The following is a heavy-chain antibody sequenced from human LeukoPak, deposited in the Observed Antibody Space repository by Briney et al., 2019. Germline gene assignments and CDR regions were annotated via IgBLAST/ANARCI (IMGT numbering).Heavy chain of an antibody. CDR1: GDSINSYY. CDR3: ARAGLVVVTAKKSDAFDI. CDR2: IYYSGST. V-gene: IGHV4-59*01. Sequence: SETLSLTCSVSGDSINSYYWSWIRQPPGKGLEWIGYIYYSGSTNYNPSLKSRLTISVDTSKNQFSLKLTSVTTADTAVYYCARAGLVVVTAKKSDAFDIWGQGTMVTVSS. J-gene: IGHJ3*02. D-gene: IGHD2-21*02.